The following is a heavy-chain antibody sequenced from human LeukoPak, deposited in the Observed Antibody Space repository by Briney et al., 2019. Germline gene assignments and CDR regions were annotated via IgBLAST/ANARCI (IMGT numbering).Heavy chain of an antibody. D-gene: IGHD3-3*01. V-gene: IGHV4-4*07. CDR1: GASISSYY. CDR3: ARASLRVLEWLREYYFDY. CDR2: IYTSGST. Sequence: SETLSLTCTVSGASISSYYWSWIRQPAGKGLEWIGRIYTSGSTNYNPSLKSRVTMSVDTSKNQFSLKLSSVTAADTAVYYCARASLRVLEWLREYYFDYWGQGTLVTVSS. J-gene: IGHJ4*02.